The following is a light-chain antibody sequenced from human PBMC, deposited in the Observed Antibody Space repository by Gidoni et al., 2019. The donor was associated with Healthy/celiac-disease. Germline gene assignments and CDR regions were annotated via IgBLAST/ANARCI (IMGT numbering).Light chain of an antibody. Sequence: DIQMTQSPSSLSASVGARVTITCQASQDISNYLNWYQQKPGKAPKLLIYDASNLETGVPSRFSGSGSGTDFTFTISSMQHEDIATYYCQQYDNLPSFTFGPGTKVDIK. J-gene: IGKJ3*01. V-gene: IGKV1-33*01. CDR2: DAS. CDR1: QDISNY. CDR3: QQYDNLPSFT.